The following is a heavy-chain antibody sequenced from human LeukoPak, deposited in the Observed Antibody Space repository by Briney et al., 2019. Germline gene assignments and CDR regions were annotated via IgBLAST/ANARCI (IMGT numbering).Heavy chain of an antibody. CDR2: ISGIGGTP. CDR1: GFAFSSHT. V-gene: IGHV3-23*01. D-gene: IGHD2-2*01. CDR3: AKSSNLDY. Sequence: GGSLRLSCAASGFAFSSHTMNWVRQAPGKGLEWVSGISGIGGTPFYADSVKGRFTISRDNSKNTLYLQTNSLRAEDTAVYYCAKSSNLDYWGQGTRVTVSS. J-gene: IGHJ4*02.